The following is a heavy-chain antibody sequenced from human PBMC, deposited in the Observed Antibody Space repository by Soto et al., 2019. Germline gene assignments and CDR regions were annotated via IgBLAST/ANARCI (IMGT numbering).Heavy chain of an antibody. CDR1: GYTFTGYY. CDR3: ARAMVVAATNAFDI. V-gene: IGHV1-2*04. D-gene: IGHD2-15*01. J-gene: IGHJ3*02. CDR2: INPNSGGT. Sequence: AASVKVSCKASGYTFTGYYMHWVRQAPGQGLEWMGWINPNSGGTNYAQKFQGWVTMTRDTSISTAYMELSRLRSDDTAVYYCARAMVVAATNAFDIWGQGTMVTVSS.